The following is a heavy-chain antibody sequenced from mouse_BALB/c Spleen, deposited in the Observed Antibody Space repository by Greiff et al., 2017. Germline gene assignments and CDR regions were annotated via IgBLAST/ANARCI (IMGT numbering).Heavy chain of an antibody. Sequence: EVKLVESGGGLVQPGGSRKLSCAASGFTFSSFGMHWVRQAPEKGLEWVAYISSGSSTIYYADTVKGRFTISRDNPKNTLFLQMTSLRSEDTAMYYCARGGTTAKGFDYWGQGTTLTVSS. CDR2: ISSGSSTI. V-gene: IGHV5-17*02. CDR1: GFTFSSFG. D-gene: IGHD1-2*01. J-gene: IGHJ2*01. CDR3: ARGGTTAKGFDY.